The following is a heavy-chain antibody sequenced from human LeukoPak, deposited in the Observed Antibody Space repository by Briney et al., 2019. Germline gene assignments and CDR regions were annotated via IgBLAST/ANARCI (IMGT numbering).Heavy chain of an antibody. Sequence: GGSLRLSCAASGFTFSSYGMSWVRQAPGKGLEWVSAISGSGGSTYYADSVKGRFTISRDNSKNTLYLQMNSLRAEDTAVYYCAKTEGECYSYYYYMDVWGKGTTVTISS. D-gene: IGHD2-21*01. CDR3: AKTEGECYSYYYYMDV. J-gene: IGHJ6*03. CDR2: ISGSGGST. V-gene: IGHV3-23*01. CDR1: GFTFSSYG.